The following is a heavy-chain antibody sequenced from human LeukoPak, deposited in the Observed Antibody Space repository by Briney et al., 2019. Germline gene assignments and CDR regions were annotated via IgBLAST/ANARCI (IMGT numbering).Heavy chain of an antibody. V-gene: IGHV3-15*01. Sequence: GGSLRLSCAASGFTFTNAWMTWVRQAPGKGLEWVGRIMSNNDGGTTDYAAPVKGRFTISRDDSKNTLYLHMNSLKTEDTAVYYCATELEWFAESDYWGQGTLVTVSS. CDR3: ATELEWFAESDY. CDR1: GFTFTNAW. CDR2: IMSNNDGGTT. J-gene: IGHJ4*02. D-gene: IGHD3-10*01.